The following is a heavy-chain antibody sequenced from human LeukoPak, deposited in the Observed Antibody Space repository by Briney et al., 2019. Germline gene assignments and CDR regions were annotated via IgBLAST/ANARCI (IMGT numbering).Heavy chain of an antibody. CDR1: GFTFSSYE. CDR2: ISSSGSTI. Sequence: GGSLRLSCAASGFTFSSYEMNWVRQAPGVGLEWVSYISSSGSTIYYADSVKGRFTISRDNAKNSLDLQMNSLRAEDTAVYYCAREDSSGKTLDYWGQGTLVTVSS. CDR3: AREDSSGKTLDY. D-gene: IGHD6-19*01. V-gene: IGHV3-48*03. J-gene: IGHJ4*02.